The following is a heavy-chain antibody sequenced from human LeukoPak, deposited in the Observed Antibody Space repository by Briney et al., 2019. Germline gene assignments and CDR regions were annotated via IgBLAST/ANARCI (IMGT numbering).Heavy chain of an antibody. D-gene: IGHD3-10*01. CDR1: GFTFSSYG. CDR2: ISGSGGST. J-gene: IGHJ4*02. V-gene: IGHV3-23*01. CDR3: AKDPANKEPNNYGSGSYDDY. Sequence: GGTLRLSCAASGFTFSSYGMSWVRQAPGKGLEWVSAISGSGGSTYYADSVKGRFTISRDNSKNTLYLQMNSLRAEDTAVYYCAKDPANKEPNNYGSGSYDDYWGQGTLVTVSS.